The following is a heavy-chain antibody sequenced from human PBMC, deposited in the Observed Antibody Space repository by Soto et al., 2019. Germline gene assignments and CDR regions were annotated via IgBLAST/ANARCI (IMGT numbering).Heavy chain of an antibody. V-gene: IGHV4-30-2*01. CDR2: IYHSGNT. CDR3: ARGPSP. J-gene: IGHJ5*02. Sequence: SETLSLTCAVSGGSISSGGYSWSWIRQPPGKGLEWIGYIYHSGNTYYNPSLKNRVTISVDRSKNQFSLKLSSVTAADTAVYYCARGPSPWGKGTLVTVSS. CDR1: GGSISSGGYS.